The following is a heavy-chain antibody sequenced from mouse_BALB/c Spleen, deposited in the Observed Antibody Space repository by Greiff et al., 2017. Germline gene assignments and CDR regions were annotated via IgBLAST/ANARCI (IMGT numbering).Heavy chain of an antibody. V-gene: IGHV1-15*01. CDR1: GYTFTDYE. CDR3: TRLGYYGSSYQYYFDY. D-gene: IGHD1-1*01. CDR2: IDPETGGT. Sequence: VKLQESGAELVRPGASVTLSCKASGYTFTDYEMHWVKQTPVHGLEWIGAIDPETGGTAYNQKFKGKATLTADKSSSTAYMELRSLTSEDSAVYYCTRLGYYGSSYQYYFDYWGQGTTLTVSS. J-gene: IGHJ2*01.